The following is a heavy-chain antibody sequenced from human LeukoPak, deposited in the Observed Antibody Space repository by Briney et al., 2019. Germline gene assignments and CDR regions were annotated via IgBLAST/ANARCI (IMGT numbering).Heavy chain of an antibody. CDR1: GFTFSSYA. J-gene: IGHJ4*02. CDR2: IKQDGSAK. D-gene: IGHD3-10*01. CDR3: ARDRSGVDGSGRSGDY. Sequence: GGSLRLSCAASGFTFSSYAMSWVRQAPGKGLEWVASIKQDGSAKYYVDSVKGRFTISRDNAKNALYLHMNSLRVEDTAVYYCARDRSGVDGSGRSGDYWGQGTLVTVSS. V-gene: IGHV3-7*01.